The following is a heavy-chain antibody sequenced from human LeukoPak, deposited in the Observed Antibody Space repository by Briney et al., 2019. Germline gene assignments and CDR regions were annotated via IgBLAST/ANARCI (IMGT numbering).Heavy chain of an antibody. V-gene: IGHV3-30*02. CDR2: IRYDGSNK. CDR1: GFTFSSYG. J-gene: IGHJ6*03. CDR3: AKGLLRFLEWSDYYYYMDV. Sequence: TGGSLRLSCAASGFTFSSYGMHWVRQAPGKGLEWVAFIRYDGSNKYYADSVKGRFTISRDNSKNTLYLQMNSLRAGDTAVYYCAKGLLRFLEWSDYYYYMDVWGKGTTVTVSS. D-gene: IGHD3-3*01.